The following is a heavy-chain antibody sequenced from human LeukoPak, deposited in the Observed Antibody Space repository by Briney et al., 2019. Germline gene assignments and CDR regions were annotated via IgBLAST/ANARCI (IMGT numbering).Heavy chain of an antibody. Sequence: GGSLSLSCAASVFPFNRYAMSCVRQASGEGLEGVSVISGSSGSTYCADSVKGRFTISRDNAKNTMYLQMNSLRAEDTAVYYCAKRRVAVAGDFDYWGQGTLVTVSS. J-gene: IGHJ4*02. V-gene: IGHV3-23*01. CDR1: VFPFNRYA. D-gene: IGHD6-19*01. CDR3: AKRRVAVAGDFDY. CDR2: ISGSSGST.